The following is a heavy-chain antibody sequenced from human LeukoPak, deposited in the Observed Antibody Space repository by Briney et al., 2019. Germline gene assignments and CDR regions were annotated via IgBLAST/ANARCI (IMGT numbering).Heavy chain of an antibody. CDR2: ISGSGGST. CDR3: AKDSAGGYFRNWFDP. CDR1: GFTFSSYW. V-gene: IGHV3-23*01. J-gene: IGHJ5*02. Sequence: GGSLRLSCAASGFTFSSYWMHWVRQAPGKGLEWVSAISGSGGSTYYADSVKGRFTISRDNSKNTLYLQMNSLRAEDTAVYYCAKDSAGGYFRNWFDPWGQGTLVTVSS. D-gene: IGHD3-22*01.